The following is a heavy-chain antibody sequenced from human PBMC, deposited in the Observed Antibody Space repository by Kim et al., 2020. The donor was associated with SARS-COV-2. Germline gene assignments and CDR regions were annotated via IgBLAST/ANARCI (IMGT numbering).Heavy chain of an antibody. CDR2: IYWDDDK. CDR3: AHHEANVAAAGHVLFNWFDP. D-gene: IGHD6-13*01. V-gene: IGHV2-5*02. CDR1: GFSLSTSGVG. J-gene: IGHJ5*02. Sequence: SGPTLVKPTQTLTLTCTFSGFSLSTSGVGVGWIRQPPGKALEWLALIYWDDDKRYSPSLKSRLTITKDTSKNQVVLTMTNMDPVDTATYYCAHHEANVAAAGHVLFNWFDPWGQGTLVTVSS.